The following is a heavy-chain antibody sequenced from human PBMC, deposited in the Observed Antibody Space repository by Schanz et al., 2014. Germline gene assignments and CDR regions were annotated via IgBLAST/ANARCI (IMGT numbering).Heavy chain of an antibody. CDR3: ARDRRNADLDY. CDR1: GFTFSSYA. V-gene: IGHV3-23*01. CDR2: ISGRDGST. Sequence: EVQLLESGGGLVQPGGSLRLSCAASGFTFSSYAMTWVRQAPGMGLEWVSAISGRDGSTYYADSVKGRFTISRDNSKNTVYIQMNSLRAEDTALYYCARDRRNADLDYWGQGTLVTVSS. J-gene: IGHJ4*02. D-gene: IGHD1-1*01.